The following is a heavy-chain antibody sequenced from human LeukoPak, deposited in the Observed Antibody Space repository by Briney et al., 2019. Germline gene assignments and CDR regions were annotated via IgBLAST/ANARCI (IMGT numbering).Heavy chain of an antibody. CDR1: GYTFTSYY. Sequence: ASVKVSCKASGYTFTSYYMHWVRQAPGQGLEWMGIINPSGGSTSYAQKFQGRVTMTRDTSTSTVYMELSSLRSEDTAVYYCVRNILTGYSDYWGQGTLVTVSS. CDR3: VRNILTGYSDY. D-gene: IGHD3-9*01. J-gene: IGHJ4*02. CDR2: INPSGGST. V-gene: IGHV1-46*01.